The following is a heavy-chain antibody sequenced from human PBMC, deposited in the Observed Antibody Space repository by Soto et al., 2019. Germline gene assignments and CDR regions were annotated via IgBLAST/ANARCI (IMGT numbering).Heavy chain of an antibody. CDR3: ARSSCTNGVCYLGYFDH. CDR1: GGSISNNNYY. D-gene: IGHD2-8*01. Sequence: SETLSLTCTVSGGSISNNNYYWGWIRQPPGKGLEWIASIYYSGSTYYNPSLRSRVTMSVDTSKNQFSLKLTSVTAADTAVYSCARSSCTNGVCYLGYFDHWGQGTLVTVS. J-gene: IGHJ4*02. V-gene: IGHV4-39*01. CDR2: IYYSGST.